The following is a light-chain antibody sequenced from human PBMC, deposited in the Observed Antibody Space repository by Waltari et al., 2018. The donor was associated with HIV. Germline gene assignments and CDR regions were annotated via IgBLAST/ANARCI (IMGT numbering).Light chain of an antibody. V-gene: IGKV3-11*01. CDR2: DAS. CDR3: LQRNSWPQT. CDR1: QSISSS. Sequence: EIVLTQSPATLSSSPGERATLSCRASQSISSSLAWYQQKPGQAPRLLIYDASNRATGIPARFSGSGSGTDFTLTISSLEPDDFVVYYCLQRNSWPQTFGQGTKLEI. J-gene: IGKJ2*01.